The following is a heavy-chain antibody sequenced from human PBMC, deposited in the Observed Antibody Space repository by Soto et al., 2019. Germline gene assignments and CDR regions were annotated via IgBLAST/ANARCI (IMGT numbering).Heavy chain of an antibody. Sequence: PSETLSLTCTVSGGSMSNFYWSWIRQPPGKGLEWIGYVYYTGSTSYNPSLKRRVTFSADSSRGQFSLRLNSVTAADTAVYYCARTVLGPDLLADSFVDYYYYMDVWGQGTTVTVSS. CDR3: ARTVLGPDLLADSFVDYYYYMDV. V-gene: IGHV4-59*08. J-gene: IGHJ6*03. D-gene: IGHD3-9*01. CDR1: GGSMSNFY. CDR2: VYYTGST.